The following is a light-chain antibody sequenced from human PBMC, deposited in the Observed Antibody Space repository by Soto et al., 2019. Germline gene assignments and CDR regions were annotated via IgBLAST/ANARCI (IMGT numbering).Light chain of an antibody. CDR2: GAS. V-gene: IGKV1-8*01. CDR3: QHYLNYPIT. Sequence: AIQMTLSPSSLSASTGDTVTITCRASQDIGSVLAWYQQKPGTAPKVLISGASNLHGGVPSRFSGSGSRTDFTLTITHLQSEDFETYYCQHYLNYPITFGRGTRLDIX. J-gene: IGKJ5*01. CDR1: QDIGSV.